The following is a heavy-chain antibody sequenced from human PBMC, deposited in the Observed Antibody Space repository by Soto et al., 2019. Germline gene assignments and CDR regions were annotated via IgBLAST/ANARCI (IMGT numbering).Heavy chain of an antibody. V-gene: IGHV1-2*04. D-gene: IGHD2-8*01. CDR2: INPNSGGT. CDR3: ARGIPLRFCTRDDCNPNLFDP. CDR1: GYTFSDYF. J-gene: IGHJ5*02. Sequence: GASVKVSCKASGYTFSDYFIHWVRQAPGQGLEWMGWINPNSGGTNYAQTFQGWVTMTRDTSISTAFMELSRLTSDDTALYYCARGIPLRFCTRDDCNPNLFDPWGQGTLVTVSS.